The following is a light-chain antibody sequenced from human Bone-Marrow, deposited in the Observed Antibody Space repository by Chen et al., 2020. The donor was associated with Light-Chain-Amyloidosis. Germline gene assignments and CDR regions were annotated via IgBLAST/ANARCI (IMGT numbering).Light chain of an antibody. V-gene: IGKV3-11*01. CDR3: RQGSNWPPL. J-gene: IGKJ4*01. CDR1: QSVGSY. CDR2: DAS. Sequence: EIVLTQSPATLSLSPGERATLSCRASQSVGSYLAWYQQKPGQAPRLLIYDASNRATGIPARFSGSGSQTDFTRTISSLEPEDFAVYYCRQGSNWPPLFGGGTKVEI.